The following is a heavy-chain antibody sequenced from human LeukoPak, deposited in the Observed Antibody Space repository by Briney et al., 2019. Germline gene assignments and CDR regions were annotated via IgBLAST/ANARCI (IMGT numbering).Heavy chain of an antibody. V-gene: IGHV1-24*01. J-gene: IGHJ4*02. CDR2: FDPEDGET. Sequence: ASVKVSCKVSGYTLTELSMHWVRQAPGKGLEWMGGFDPEDGETIYAQKFQGRVTMTEDTSTDTAYMELNSLRAEDTAVYYCARVTSYLHYFDYWGQGTLVKVSS. CDR3: ARVTSYLHYFDY. D-gene: IGHD2-2*01. CDR1: GYTLTELS.